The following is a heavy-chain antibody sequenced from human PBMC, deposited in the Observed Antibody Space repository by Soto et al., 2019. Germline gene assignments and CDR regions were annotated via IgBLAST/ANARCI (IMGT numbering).Heavy chain of an antibody. D-gene: IGHD2-2*01. V-gene: IGHV3-9*01. Sequence: EVQLVESGGGLVQPGRSLRLSCAASGFTFDDYAMHWVRQAPGKGLEWVSGISWNSGSIGYADSVKGRFTISRDNAKNSLYLQMNSLISEDTASYYCARGWLRVPAAMLGNWFDPWGQGTLVTVSS. CDR1: GFTFDDYA. CDR3: ARGWLRVPAAMLGNWFDP. CDR2: ISWNSGSI. J-gene: IGHJ5*02.